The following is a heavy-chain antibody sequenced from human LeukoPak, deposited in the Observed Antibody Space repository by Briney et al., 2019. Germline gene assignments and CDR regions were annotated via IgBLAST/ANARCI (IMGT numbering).Heavy chain of an antibody. CDR2: IYYSGST. CDR3: AMRSHSSSWYVN. CDR1: GGSISSYY. D-gene: IGHD6-13*01. V-gene: IGHV4-59*08. J-gene: IGHJ4*02. Sequence: SETLSLTCTVSGGSISSYYWSWIRQPPGKGLEWIGYIYYSGSTNYNPSLKSRVTISVDTSKNQFSLKLSSVTAADTAVYYCAMRSHSSSWYVNWGQGTLATVSS.